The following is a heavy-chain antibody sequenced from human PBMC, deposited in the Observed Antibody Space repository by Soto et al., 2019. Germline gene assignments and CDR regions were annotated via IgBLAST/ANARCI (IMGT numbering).Heavy chain of an antibody. D-gene: IGHD3-9*01. CDR2: INHSGST. Sequence: SETLSLTCAVYGGSFSGYYWSWIRQPPGKGLEWIGEINHSGSTNYNPSLKSRVTISVDTSKNQFSLKLSLVTAADTAVYYCARGHGRHRLRYFDWFPNWFDPWGQGTLVTVSS. CDR1: GGSFSGYY. J-gene: IGHJ5*02. CDR3: ARGHGRHRLRYFDWFPNWFDP. V-gene: IGHV4-34*01.